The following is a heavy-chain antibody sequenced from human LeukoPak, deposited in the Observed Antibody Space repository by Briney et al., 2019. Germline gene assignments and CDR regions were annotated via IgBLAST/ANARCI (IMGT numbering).Heavy chain of an antibody. V-gene: IGHV4-39*01. CDR3: VDRSDVDHGPS. CDR1: SGFMESNNDL. J-gene: IGHJ6*02. Sequence: SEALPIPCTVSSGFMESNNDLWVCIRQPREGGLEWTVSIYYGGSTYYNSSLKSPVSISVNTSTNKFTLRLNSVTAADTAVYYCVDRSDVDHGPSWGQGTTVTVSS. D-gene: IGHD6-19*01. CDR2: IYYGGST.